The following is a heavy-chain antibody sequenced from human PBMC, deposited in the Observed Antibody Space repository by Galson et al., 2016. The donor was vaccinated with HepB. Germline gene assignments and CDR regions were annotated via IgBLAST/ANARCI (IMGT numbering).Heavy chain of an antibody. Sequence: SVKVSCKASGYLFNSYDINWMRQATGQGLEWMGWMKPRSGNTVHAQKFQGRVTMTRETSITTAYLELTSLSPEDTAVYFCARALSPPNDYGNPYYFDSWGQGTLITVSA. CDR2: MKPRSGNT. D-gene: IGHD4-11*01. CDR1: GYLFNSYD. J-gene: IGHJ4*02. CDR3: ARALSPPNDYGNPYYFDS. V-gene: IGHV1-8*01.